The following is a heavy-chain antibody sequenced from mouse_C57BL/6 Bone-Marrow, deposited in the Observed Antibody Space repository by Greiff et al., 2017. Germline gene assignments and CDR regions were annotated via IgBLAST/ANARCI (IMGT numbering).Heavy chain of an antibody. D-gene: IGHD3-1*01. V-gene: IGHV5-12*01. CDR2: ISNGGGST. Sequence: DVMLVESGGGLVQPGGSLKLSCAASGFTFSDYYMYWVRQTPEKRLEWVAYISNGGGSTYYPDTVKGRFTISRDNAKNTLYLQMSRLKSEDTAMYYCARQGLLDVWGTGTTVTVSS. J-gene: IGHJ1*03. CDR1: GFTFSDYY. CDR3: ARQGLLDV.